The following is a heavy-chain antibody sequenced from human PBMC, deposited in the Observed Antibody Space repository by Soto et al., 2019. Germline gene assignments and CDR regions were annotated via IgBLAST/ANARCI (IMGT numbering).Heavy chain of an antibody. D-gene: IGHD4-17*01. V-gene: IGHV4-34*01. CDR3: ARGYGDYNYYYMDV. J-gene: IGHJ6*03. Sequence: SETLSFTCAVYGGSFSGYYWSWIRQPPGKGLEWIGEINHSGSTNYNPSLKSRVTISVDTSKNQFPLKLSSVTAADTAVYYCARGYGDYNYYYMDVWGKGTTVTVSS. CDR1: GGSFSGYY. CDR2: INHSGST.